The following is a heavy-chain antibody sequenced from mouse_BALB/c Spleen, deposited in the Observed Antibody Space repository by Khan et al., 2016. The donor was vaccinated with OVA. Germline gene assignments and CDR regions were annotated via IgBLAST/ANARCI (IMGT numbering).Heavy chain of an antibody. CDR3: ARKASSWDFAFPY. CDR1: GYTFTNYV. Sequence: VRLQQSGPELVEPGASVKMSCKTSGYTFTNYVLHWVKQRPGQGLEWIAYINPDNAGTRYNEIFRGTATLTSDISSTTAYLELSSLTSEDSAVYYCARKASSWDFAFPYWGQGTLVTVSA. CDR2: INPDNAGT. J-gene: IGHJ3*01. V-gene: IGHV1S136*01. D-gene: IGHD4-1*01.